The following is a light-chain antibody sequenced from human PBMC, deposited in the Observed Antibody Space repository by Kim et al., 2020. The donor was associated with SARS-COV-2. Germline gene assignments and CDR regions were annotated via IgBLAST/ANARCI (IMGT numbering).Light chain of an antibody. V-gene: IGKV1-17*03. J-gene: IGKJ2*01. CDR1: QPISNY. Sequence: SASIGDRVTISCRACQPISNYLLWSQQKPGKVPTRLIYAASSLQSGVPSRFSGSRSGTDFFLTLSSLQPEDFTTYYCLQHYRYPYTLGQGTK. CDR3: LQHYRYPYT. CDR2: AAS.